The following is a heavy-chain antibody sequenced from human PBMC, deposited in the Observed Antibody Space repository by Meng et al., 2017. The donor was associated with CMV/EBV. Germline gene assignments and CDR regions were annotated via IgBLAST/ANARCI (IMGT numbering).Heavy chain of an antibody. Sequence: GSLRPSCAVYGGSFSGYYWSWIRQLPGKGLEWFGEINHSGSTNYTPSLKSRVTISVDTSKNQFSLKLSSVTAADTAVYYCASITRRYSSGWYVGSNGVQNDYWGQGTLVTVSS. V-gene: IGHV4-34*01. CDR1: GGSFSGYY. CDR3: ASITRRYSSGWYVGSNGVQNDY. CDR2: INHSGST. J-gene: IGHJ4*02. D-gene: IGHD6-19*01.